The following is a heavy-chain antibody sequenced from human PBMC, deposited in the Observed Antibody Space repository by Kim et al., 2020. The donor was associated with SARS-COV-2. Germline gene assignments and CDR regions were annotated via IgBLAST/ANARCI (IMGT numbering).Heavy chain of an antibody. D-gene: IGHD5-18*01. V-gene: IGHV1-69*13. Sequence: SVKVSCKASGGTFSSYAISWVRQAPGQGLEWMGGIIPIFGTANYAQKFQGRVTITADESTSTAYMELSSLRSEDTAVYYCASLVSRGYSYTPIDYWGQGTLVTVSS. CDR1: GGTFSSYA. CDR2: IIPIFGTA. J-gene: IGHJ4*02. CDR3: ASLVSRGYSYTPIDY.